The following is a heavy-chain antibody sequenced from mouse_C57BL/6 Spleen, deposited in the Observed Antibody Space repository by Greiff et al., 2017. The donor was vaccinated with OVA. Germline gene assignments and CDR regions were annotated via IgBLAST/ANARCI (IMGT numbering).Heavy chain of an antibody. D-gene: IGHD1-1*01. CDR2: IWSGGST. CDR3: ARKYYGSSKGYAMDY. Sequence: VQGVESGPGLVQPSQSLSITCTVSGFSLTSYGVHWVRQSPGKGLEWLGVIWSGGSTDYNAAFISRLSISKDNSKSQVFFKMNSLQADDTAIYYCARKYYGSSKGYAMDYWGQGTSVTVSS. V-gene: IGHV2-2*01. CDR1: GFSLTSYG. J-gene: IGHJ4*01.